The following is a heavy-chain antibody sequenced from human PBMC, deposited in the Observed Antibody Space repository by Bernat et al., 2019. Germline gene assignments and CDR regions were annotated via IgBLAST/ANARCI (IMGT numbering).Heavy chain of an antibody. Sequence: QMQLQESGPGLVKPSETLSLTCTVSGGSVNSGDSYWTWIRQHPGKGLEWIGYIYDSGSTNYNPKYNPSLKSRVTISLDTSKKQFSLKLSSVTAADTAVYYCARGDLWFGELLGWFDSWGQGTLVTVSS. V-gene: IGHV4-61*08. CDR2: IYDSGST. CDR3: ARGDLWFGELLGWFDS. D-gene: IGHD3-10*01. J-gene: IGHJ5*01. CDR1: GGSVNSGDSY.